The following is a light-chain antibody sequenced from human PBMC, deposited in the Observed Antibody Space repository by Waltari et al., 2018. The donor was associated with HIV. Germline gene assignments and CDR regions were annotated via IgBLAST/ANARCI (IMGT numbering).Light chain of an antibody. V-gene: IGLV3-1*01. CDR1: TLGDKF. CDR2: KGR. Sequence: SYALAQPPSVSVSPGQTARIACSGDTLGDKFVCWYQKKPGQCRLVLIYKGRQRPSVIHARFSGSNSGNTATLTISWTQAMDEADYFCQAWYSYTVVFGGGTKLTVL. J-gene: IGLJ2*01. CDR3: QAWYSYTVV.